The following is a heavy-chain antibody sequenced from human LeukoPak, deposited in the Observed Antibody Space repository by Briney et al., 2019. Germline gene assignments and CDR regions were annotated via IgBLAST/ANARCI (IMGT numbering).Heavy chain of an antibody. CDR1: GGSISGYY. CDR3: ARGHSSSWYGIDY. J-gene: IGHJ4*02. D-gene: IGHD6-13*01. V-gene: IGHV4-59*01. Sequence: SETLSLTCTVSGGSISGYYWSWIRQPPGKGLEWIGYIYYSGSTNYNPSLKSRVTISVDTSKNQFSLKLSSVTAADTAVYYCARGHSSSWYGIDYWGQGTLVTVSS. CDR2: IYYSGST.